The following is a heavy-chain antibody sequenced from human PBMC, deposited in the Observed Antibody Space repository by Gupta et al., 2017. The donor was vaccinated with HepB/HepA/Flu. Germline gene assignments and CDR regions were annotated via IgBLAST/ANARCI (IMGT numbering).Heavy chain of an antibody. CDR1: GASISSYY. J-gene: IGHJ4*02. V-gene: IGHV4-59*08. D-gene: IGHD6-6*01. CDR2: VYSSGTT. CDR3: GRNRGPEQRVFPAY. Sequence: QVQLQESGPRLVKPSETLSLTCSVSGASISSYYWSWIRQSPGKGLQWIGFVYSSGTTNYNPSLESRVTISVDASKNQCSLKMTSVTAADTAVYFCGRNRGPEQRVFPAYWGQGALVTVSS.